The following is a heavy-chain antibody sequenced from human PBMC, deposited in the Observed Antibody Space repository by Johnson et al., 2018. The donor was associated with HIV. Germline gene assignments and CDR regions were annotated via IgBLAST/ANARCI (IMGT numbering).Heavy chain of an antibody. J-gene: IGHJ3*02. D-gene: IGHD5-18*01. Sequence: QEQLVESGGGVVQPGRSLRLSCAASGFTFSSYGMHWVRQAPGKGLEWVADISHDASYKYYADSVKGRVTISRDKNMLYLQMNSRRAEDTAVYYCAKPLGGRDTAMVAIGFDIWGQGTMLTVSS. CDR2: ISHDASYK. V-gene: IGHV3-30*18. CDR1: GFTFSSYG. CDR3: AKPLGGRDTAMVAIGFDI.